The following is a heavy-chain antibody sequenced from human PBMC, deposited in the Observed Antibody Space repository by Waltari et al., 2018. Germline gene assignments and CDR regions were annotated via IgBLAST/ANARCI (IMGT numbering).Heavy chain of an antibody. J-gene: IGHJ3*02. Sequence: QVQLQESGPGLAKPSETLSLTCTGSGGPISSYYWRWTRQPKGKGLEWIGYIYYRGSTNYNPSLKSRVTISVDTSKNQFSLKLSSVTAADTAVYYCARHGEYSSSWYLTTFDIWGQGTMVTVSS. CDR3: ARHGEYSSSWYLTTFDI. CDR2: IYYRGST. CDR1: GGPISSYY. V-gene: IGHV4-59*08. D-gene: IGHD6-13*01.